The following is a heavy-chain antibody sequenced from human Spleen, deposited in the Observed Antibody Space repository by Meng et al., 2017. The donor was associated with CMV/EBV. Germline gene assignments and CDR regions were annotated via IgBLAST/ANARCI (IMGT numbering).Heavy chain of an antibody. Sequence: GESLKISCAASGFTFSSYSMNWVRQAPGKGLEWVSSISSSSSYIYYADSVKGRFAISRDNSKNTLYLQMNSLEPEDTAVYYCARDSDSGSYWGDNWFDPWGQGTLVTVSS. D-gene: IGHD1-26*01. CDR2: ISSSSSYI. CDR1: GFTFSSYS. J-gene: IGHJ5*02. CDR3: ARDSDSGSYWGDNWFDP. V-gene: IGHV3-21*04.